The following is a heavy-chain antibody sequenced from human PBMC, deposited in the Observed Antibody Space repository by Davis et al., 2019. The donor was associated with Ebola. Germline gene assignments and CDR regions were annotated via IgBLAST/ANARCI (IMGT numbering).Heavy chain of an antibody. D-gene: IGHD4-17*01. CDR2: ISGSGST. CDR3: AKAHYGGNYYYMDV. Sequence: GESLKISCAASGFTFSSYAMSWVRQAPGKGLEWVSAISGSGSTYYADSVKGRFTISRDNSKNTLYLQMNSLRAEDTAVYYCAKAHYGGNYYYMDVWGKGTTVTVSS. V-gene: IGHV3-23*01. CDR1: GFTFSSYA. J-gene: IGHJ6*03.